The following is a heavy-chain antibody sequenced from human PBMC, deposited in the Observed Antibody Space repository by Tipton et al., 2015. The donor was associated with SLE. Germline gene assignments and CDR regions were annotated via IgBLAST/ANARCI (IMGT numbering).Heavy chain of an antibody. CDR1: GGSISSGSYY. J-gene: IGHJ3*02. CDR3: ARVPGEWEPNADAFDI. D-gene: IGHD1-26*01. CDR2: IYTSGST. V-gene: IGHV4-61*09. Sequence: TLSLTCTVSGGSISSGSYYWSWIRQPAGKGLEWIGHIYTSGSTNYNPSLKSRVTISVETSKNQFSLKLSSVTAADTAVYYCARVPGEWEPNADAFDIWGQGTMVTVSS.